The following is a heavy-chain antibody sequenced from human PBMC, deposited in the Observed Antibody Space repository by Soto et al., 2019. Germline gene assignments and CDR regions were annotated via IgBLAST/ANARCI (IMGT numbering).Heavy chain of an antibody. V-gene: IGHV3-23*01. J-gene: IGHJ4*02. CDR3: AKGVNFSPVNYFDY. CDR2: TSGSGGST. D-gene: IGHD2-8*01. Sequence: GGSLRLSCPASGFTFSSYAMTWVRQAPGKGLEWVSGTSGSGGSTFYADSVKGRFTMSRDNSKNTLYLQMNSLRAEDTAVYYCAKGVNFSPVNYFDYWGQGTLVTVSS. CDR1: GFTFSSYA.